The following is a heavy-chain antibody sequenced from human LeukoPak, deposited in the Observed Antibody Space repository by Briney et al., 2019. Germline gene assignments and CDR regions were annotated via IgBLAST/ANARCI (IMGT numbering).Heavy chain of an antibody. CDR2: ISGSGGST. CDR3: AKDRALVGAPDY. V-gene: IGHV3-23*01. CDR1: GFTFSSYA. J-gene: IGHJ4*02. Sequence: GGSLRLSGAASGFTFSSYAMSWVRQAPGKGLEWVSAISGSGGSTYYADSVKGRFTISRDNSKNTLYLQMNSLRAEDTAVYYCAKDRALVGAPDYWGQGTLVTVSS. D-gene: IGHD1-26*01.